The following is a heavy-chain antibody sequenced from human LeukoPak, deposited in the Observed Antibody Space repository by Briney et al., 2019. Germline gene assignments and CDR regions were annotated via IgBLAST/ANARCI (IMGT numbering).Heavy chain of an antibody. V-gene: IGHV4-61*02. Sequence: PSQTLSLTCTVSGASLSSGSYYWSWIRQPAGKGLEWIGRIYPSGSTDYNPSLKSRVTISIDTSKNQFSLRLTSVTAADTAVYYCARQTGSGLFILPGGQGTLVTVSS. D-gene: IGHD3/OR15-3a*01. CDR1: GASLSSGSYY. CDR3: ARQTGSGLFILP. CDR2: IYPSGST. J-gene: IGHJ4*02.